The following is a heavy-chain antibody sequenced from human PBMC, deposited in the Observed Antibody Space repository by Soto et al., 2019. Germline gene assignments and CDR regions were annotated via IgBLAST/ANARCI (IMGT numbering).Heavy chain of an antibody. CDR1: GGSISSYY. CDR3: ARRYGGNLDY. J-gene: IGHJ4*02. CDR2: IYYAGTT. Sequence: PSETLSLTCTVSGGSISSYYWSWIRQPPGKGLEWVGYIYYAGTTTYNPSLKGRATISLDTSENQFSLKVRSVTAADTAVYYCARRYGGNLDYWGQGTLVTVS. D-gene: IGHD1-26*01. V-gene: IGHV4-59*08.